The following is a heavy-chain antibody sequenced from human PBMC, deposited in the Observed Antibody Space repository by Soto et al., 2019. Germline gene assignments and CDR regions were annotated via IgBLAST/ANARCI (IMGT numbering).Heavy chain of an antibody. CDR2: IIPIFGTA. CDR3: ASQSYYYDSSGYYPLDY. V-gene: IGHV1-69*06. J-gene: IGHJ4*02. D-gene: IGHD3-22*01. Sequence: GASVKVSCKASGGTFSSYAISWVRQAPGQGLEWMGGIIPIFGTANYAQKFQGRVTITADKSTSTAYMELSSLRSEDTAVYYCASQSYYYDSSGYYPLDYWGQGTLVTVSS. CDR1: GGTFSSYA.